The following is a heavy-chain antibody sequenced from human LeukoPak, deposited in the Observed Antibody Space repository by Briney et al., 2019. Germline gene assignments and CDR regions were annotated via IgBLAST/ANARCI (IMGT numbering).Heavy chain of an antibody. CDR2: ISGSGGST. J-gene: IGHJ4*02. D-gene: IGHD6-19*01. CDR3: AKDLGTYSSGWLVY. V-gene: IGHV3-23*01. Sequence: PGGSLRLSCAASGFTFSSYAMSWVRQAPGKGLEWVSAISGSGGSTYYADSVKGRFTISRDNSQNTLYLQMNGLRAEDTAVYYCAKDLGTYSSGWLVYWGQGTLVTVSS. CDR1: GFTFSSYA.